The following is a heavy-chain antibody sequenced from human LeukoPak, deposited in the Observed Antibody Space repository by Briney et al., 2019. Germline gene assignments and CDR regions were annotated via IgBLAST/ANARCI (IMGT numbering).Heavy chain of an antibody. D-gene: IGHD2-2*02. J-gene: IGHJ4*02. Sequence: GGSLRLSCAASGFTFSSYSMNWARQAPGKGLEWVSYISSSSSTIYYADSVKGRFTISRDNAKNSLYLQMNSLRAEDTAVYYCARGYCSSTSCYTEYSSSSGDFDYWGQGTLVTVSS. V-gene: IGHV3-48*04. CDR1: GFTFSSYS. CDR3: ARGYCSSTSCYTEYSSSSGDFDY. CDR2: ISSSSSTI.